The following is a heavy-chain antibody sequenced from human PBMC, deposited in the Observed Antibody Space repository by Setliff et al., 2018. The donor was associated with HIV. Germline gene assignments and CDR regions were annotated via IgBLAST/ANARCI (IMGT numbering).Heavy chain of an antibody. J-gene: IGHJ3*01. CDR3: ARVQMAYAAFDV. V-gene: IGHV4-59*01. Sequence: SETLSLTCTVSGGSISTYYWSWIRQPPGKGLEWIGSIYFTGSSDNNPSLKSRVTLSVDTSKHQFSPKLSSVTAADTAVYYCARVQMAYAAFDVWGQGAMVTVSS. D-gene: IGHD4-17*01. CDR1: GGSISTYY. CDR2: IYFTGSS.